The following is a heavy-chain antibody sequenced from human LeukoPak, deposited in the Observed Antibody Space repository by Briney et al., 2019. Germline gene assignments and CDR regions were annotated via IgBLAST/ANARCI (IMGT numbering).Heavy chain of an antibody. D-gene: IGHD3-10*01. CDR2: IIPIFGTA. CDR3: ARGDYYGSGSYSFLGYFDY. J-gene: IGHJ4*02. V-gene: IGHV1-69*01. CDR1: GGTFSNYA. Sequence: SVKVSCKASGGTFSNYAINWVRQAPGQGPEWMGGIIPIFGTANYAQKFQGRVTITADESTSTAYMELSSLRSEDTAVYYCARGDYYGSGSYSFLGYFDYWGQGTLVTVSS.